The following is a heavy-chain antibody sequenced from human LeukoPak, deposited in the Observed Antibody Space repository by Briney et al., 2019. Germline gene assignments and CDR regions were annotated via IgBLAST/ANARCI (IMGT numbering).Heavy chain of an antibody. V-gene: IGHV4-34*01. CDR3: ARGLSLRRGIRGYYYYYMDV. CDR2: INHSGST. Sequence: SETLSLTCAVYGGSFSGYYWSWLRQPPGKGLEWIGEINHSGSTNYNPSLKSRVTISVDTSKNQFSLKLSSVTAADTAVYYCARGLSLRRGIRGYYYYYMDVWGKGTTVTVSS. CDR1: GGSFSGYY. J-gene: IGHJ6*03. D-gene: IGHD3-16*01.